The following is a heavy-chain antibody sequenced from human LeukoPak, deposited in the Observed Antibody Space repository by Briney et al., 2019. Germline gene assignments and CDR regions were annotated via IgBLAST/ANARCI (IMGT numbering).Heavy chain of an antibody. D-gene: IGHD6-19*01. CDR2: IYYSGST. CDR3: ARVPTVDPPYSSGFDY. Sequence: TSETLSLTCTVAGGSTSSYYWSWIRQPPGKGLEWIGYIYYSGSTNYNPSLKSRVTISVDTSKNQFSLKLSSVTAADTAVYYCARVPTVDPPYSSGFDYWGQGTLVTVSS. V-gene: IGHV4-59*01. CDR1: GGSTSSYY. J-gene: IGHJ4*02.